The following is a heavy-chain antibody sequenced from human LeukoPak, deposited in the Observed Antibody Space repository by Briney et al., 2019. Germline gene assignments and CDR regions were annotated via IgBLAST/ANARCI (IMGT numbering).Heavy chain of an antibody. V-gene: IGHV4-31*03. J-gene: IGHJ5*02. CDR2: IYYSGST. CDR1: GCSISSGGYY. Sequence: PSRTLPLTCTVSGCSISSGGYYWVWNPQHPGMGLVWIGYIYYSGSTYYNPSLKSRVTISVDTSKNQFSLKLSSVPAADTAVYYCARAPYASSGYYPNWLDPWGQGTLVTVSS. D-gene: IGHD3-22*01. CDR3: ARAPYASSGYYPNWLDP.